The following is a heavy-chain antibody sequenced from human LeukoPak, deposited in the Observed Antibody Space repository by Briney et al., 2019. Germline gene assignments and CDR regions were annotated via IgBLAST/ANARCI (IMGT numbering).Heavy chain of an antibody. Sequence: GGSLRLSCAASGFTFNSYNINWVRQAPGKGLEWVSYISSSSSTIYYADSVKGRFTISRDNAKNSLSLQMNSLRAEDTAVYYCARDLTVVPAGILDYWGQGTLVTVSS. CDR3: ARDLTVVPAGILDY. D-gene: IGHD2-2*02. J-gene: IGHJ4*02. V-gene: IGHV3-48*01. CDR2: ISSSSSTI. CDR1: GFTFNSYN.